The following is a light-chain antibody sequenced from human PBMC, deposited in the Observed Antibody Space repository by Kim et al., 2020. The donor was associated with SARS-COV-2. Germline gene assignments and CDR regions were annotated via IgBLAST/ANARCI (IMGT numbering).Light chain of an antibody. Sequence: QSALTQPASVSGSPGQSITFSCTGTSSDVGGYNYVSWYQQHPGKAPKLMIYDVSKRPSGVSTRFSGSKSGNTASLNISGLQAEDEADYYCSSYTSSSTLLFGGGTQLTVL. V-gene: IGLV2-14*01. CDR2: DVS. CDR1: SSDVGGYNY. J-gene: IGLJ3*02. CDR3: SSYTSSSTLL.